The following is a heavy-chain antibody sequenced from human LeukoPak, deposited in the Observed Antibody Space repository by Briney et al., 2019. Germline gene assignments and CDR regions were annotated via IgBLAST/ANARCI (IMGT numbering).Heavy chain of an antibody. Sequence: GGSLRLSCAASGFTFSSYSMNWVRQAPGKGLEWVSSISSSSYIYYADSVKGRFTISRDNAKNSLYLQMNSLRAEDTAVYYCARGPDYGGNPGDAFDIWGQGTMVTVSS. CDR2: ISSSSYI. CDR3: ARGPDYGGNPGDAFDI. D-gene: IGHD4-23*01. CDR1: GFTFSSYS. V-gene: IGHV3-21*01. J-gene: IGHJ3*02.